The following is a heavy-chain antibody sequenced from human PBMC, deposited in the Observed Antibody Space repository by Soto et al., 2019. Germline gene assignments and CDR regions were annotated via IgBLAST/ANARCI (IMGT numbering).Heavy chain of an antibody. V-gene: IGHV3-30-3*01. J-gene: IGHJ4*02. CDR3: ARGLLPPAAYSLDY. CDR2: ISYDGSNK. Sequence: QVQLVESGGGVVQPGRSLRLSCAASGFIFSTYAMHWVRQAPGKGLEWLAVISYDGSNKYYTDSVKGRFTISRDNSKKTLFLQMNSLRAEDTAVYHCARGLLPPAAYSLDYWGQGTLVTVSS. CDR1: GFIFSTYA. D-gene: IGHD2-2*01.